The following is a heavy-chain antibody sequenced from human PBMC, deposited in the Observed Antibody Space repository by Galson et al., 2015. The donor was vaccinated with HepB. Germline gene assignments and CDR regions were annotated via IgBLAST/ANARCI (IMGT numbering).Heavy chain of an antibody. CDR1: GDSVSSDTAA. Sequence: CAISGDSVSSDTAAWNWIRQSPSRGLEWLGRSFYRSKWYNEYAVSVKSRITISPDTPKNQLSLQLNSVTPEDTAVYYCARVSKGCGYSTTTTCNAFNPWGQGTLVTVSS. J-gene: IGHJ5*02. CDR2: SFYRSKWYN. CDR3: ARVSKGCGYSTTTTCNAFNP. V-gene: IGHV6-1*01. D-gene: IGHD2-8*01.